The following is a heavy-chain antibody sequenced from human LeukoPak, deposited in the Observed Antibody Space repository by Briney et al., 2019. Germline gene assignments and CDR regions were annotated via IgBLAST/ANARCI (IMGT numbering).Heavy chain of an antibody. CDR3: ARDEYNISWYKY. CDR2: IDYSGST. Sequence: PSETLSLTCTVSGGSISSYYWSWIRQPPGKGLEWIASIDYSGSTYYNPSLQSRVTISVDTSKIQFSLKLSSVTAADTAVYYCARDEYNISWYKYWGQGTLVTVSS. J-gene: IGHJ4*02. V-gene: IGHV4-39*02. CDR1: GGSISSYY. D-gene: IGHD6-13*01.